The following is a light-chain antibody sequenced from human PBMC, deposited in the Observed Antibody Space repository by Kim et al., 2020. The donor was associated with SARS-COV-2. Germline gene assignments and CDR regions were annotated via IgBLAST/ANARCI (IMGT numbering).Light chain of an antibody. J-gene: IGKJ1*01. CDR3: QQSYNFPRT. CDR1: QSVSGW. CDR2: RTS. V-gene: IGKV1-39*01. Sequence: ASVGDRVTITCRASQSVSGWLNWYQQRPGKAPHLLIYRTSTLQTGVPPRFSGSASGTDFTLTINTLQPEDFATYYCQQSYNFPRTFGQGTKVDIK.